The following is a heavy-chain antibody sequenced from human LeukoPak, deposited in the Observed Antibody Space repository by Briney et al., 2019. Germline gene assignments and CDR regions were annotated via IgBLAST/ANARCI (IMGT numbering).Heavy chain of an antibody. D-gene: IGHD5-24*01. CDR2: IYTSGST. Sequence: SETLSLTCAVSGVSIGPYYWSWIRQPAGKGLEWIGHIYTSGSTKYNPSLKSRVTMSVDTSKNQFSLKLSSVTAADTAVYYCATRRGRRIRGAFDIWGQGTMVTVSS. CDR1: GVSIGPYY. J-gene: IGHJ3*02. CDR3: ATRRGRRIRGAFDI. V-gene: IGHV4-4*07.